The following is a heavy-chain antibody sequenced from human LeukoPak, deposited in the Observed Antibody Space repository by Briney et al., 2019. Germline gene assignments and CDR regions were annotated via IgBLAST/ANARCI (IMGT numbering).Heavy chain of an antibody. Sequence: PGGSLRLSCAASGFTFSSYGMHWVRQAPGKGLEWVAVISYDGSNKYYADSVKGRFTISRDNSKNTLYLQMNSLRAEDTAVYYCAKNGDYTFDYWGQGTLVTVSS. CDR3: AKNGDYTFDY. D-gene: IGHD4-17*01. J-gene: IGHJ4*02. CDR2: ISYDGSNK. CDR1: GFTFSSYG. V-gene: IGHV3-30*18.